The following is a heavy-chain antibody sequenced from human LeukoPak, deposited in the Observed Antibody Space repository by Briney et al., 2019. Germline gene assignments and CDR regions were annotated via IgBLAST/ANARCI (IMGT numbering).Heavy chain of an antibody. CDR2: ISYDGSNK. CDR3: ARDRDTLIADAFDI. CDR1: GFTFSSYA. Sequence: GRSLRLSCAASGFTFSSYAMHWVRQAPGKGLEWVAVISYDGSNKYYADSVKGRFTISRDNSKNTLYLQMNSLRAEDTAVYYCARDRDTLIADAFDIWGQGTMVTVSS. V-gene: IGHV3-30-3*01. J-gene: IGHJ3*02. D-gene: IGHD3-22*01.